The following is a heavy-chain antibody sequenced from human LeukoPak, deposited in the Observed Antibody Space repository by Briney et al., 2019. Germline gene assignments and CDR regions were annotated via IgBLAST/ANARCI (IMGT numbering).Heavy chain of an antibody. CDR1: GGSISSGGYY. Sequence: SETLSLTCTVSGGSISSGGYYWSWIRQHPGKGLEWIGYIYYSGSTYYHPTLKSLVTISVDTSNNQFSLQLSSVTAADTAVYYCTRVMQWTNFDYWGQGTLVTVSS. V-gene: IGHV4-31*01. D-gene: IGHD6-19*01. J-gene: IGHJ4*02. CDR2: IYYSGST. CDR3: TRVMQWTNFDY.